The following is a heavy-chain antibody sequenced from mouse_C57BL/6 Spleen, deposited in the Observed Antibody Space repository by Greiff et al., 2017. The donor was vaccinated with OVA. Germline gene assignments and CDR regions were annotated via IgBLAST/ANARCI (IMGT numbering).Heavy chain of an antibody. CDR3: ANEGSSYVGGYFDY. CDR2: IHPNSGST. V-gene: IGHV1-64*01. Sequence: QVQLQQPGAELVKPGASVKLSCKASGYTFTSYWMHWVKQRPGQGLEWIGMIHPNSGSTNYNEKFKSKATLTVDKSSSTAYMQLSSLTSEDSAVDYCANEGSSYVGGYFDYWGKGTTLTVSS. J-gene: IGHJ2*01. CDR1: GYTFTSYW. D-gene: IGHD1-1*01.